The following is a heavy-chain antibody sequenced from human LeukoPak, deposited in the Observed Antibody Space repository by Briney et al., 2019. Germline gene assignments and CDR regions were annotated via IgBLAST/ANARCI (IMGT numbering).Heavy chain of an antibody. CDR2: INHSGST. D-gene: IGHD1-1*01. CDR3: ALTGQNDAFDI. Sequence: PSETLSLTCAVYGGSFSGYYWSWIRQPPGKGLEWIGEINHSGSTNYNPSLKSRATISVDTSKNQFSLKLSSVTAADTAVYYCALTGQNDAFDIWGQGTMVTVSS. V-gene: IGHV4-34*01. J-gene: IGHJ3*02. CDR1: GGSFSGYY.